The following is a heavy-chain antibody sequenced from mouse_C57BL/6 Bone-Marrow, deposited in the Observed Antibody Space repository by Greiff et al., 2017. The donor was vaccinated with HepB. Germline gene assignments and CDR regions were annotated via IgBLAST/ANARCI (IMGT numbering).Heavy chain of an antibody. CDR1: GFNIKDDY. D-gene: IGHD2-2*01. CDR2: IDPENGDT. J-gene: IGHJ4*01. Sequence: VQLKESGAELVRPGASVKLSCTASGFNIKDDYMHWVKQRPEQGLEWIGWIDPENGDTEYASKFQGKATITADTSSNTAYLQLSSLTSEDTAVYYCILYGYDDYAMDYWGQGTSVTVSS. CDR3: ILYGYDDYAMDY. V-gene: IGHV14-4*01.